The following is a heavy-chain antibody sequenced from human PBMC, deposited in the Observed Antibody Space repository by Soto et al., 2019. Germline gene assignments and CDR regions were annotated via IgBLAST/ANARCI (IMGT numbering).Heavy chain of an antibody. D-gene: IGHD6-6*01. CDR3: ARKGPRAARPNH. CDR2: ISSSGTVT. Sequence: QVQLVESGGGSVRPGGSLRLSCAASGFTFRDYDMSWIRQAPGKGLEWVSCISSSGTVTNYADSVKGRFTISRDNAQNSLYGEMNSLRVEDTAVYYCARKGPRAARPNHWGQGTLVTVSS. J-gene: IGHJ5*02. V-gene: IGHV3-11*01. CDR1: GFTFRDYD.